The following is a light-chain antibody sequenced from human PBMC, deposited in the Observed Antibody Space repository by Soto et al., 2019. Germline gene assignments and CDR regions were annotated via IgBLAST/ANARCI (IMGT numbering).Light chain of an antibody. CDR3: QLRSDWPPWT. CDR2: DAS. CDR1: QSVSSY. Sequence: EIVLTQSPATLSLSPGERATLSCRASQSVSSYLAWYQQEPGQAPRLLIYDASNRSTGIPARFSGSGSGADFTLTVSSVRPEDFAVYYCQLRSDWPPWTFGQGNKVEIK. J-gene: IGKJ1*01. V-gene: IGKV3-11*01.